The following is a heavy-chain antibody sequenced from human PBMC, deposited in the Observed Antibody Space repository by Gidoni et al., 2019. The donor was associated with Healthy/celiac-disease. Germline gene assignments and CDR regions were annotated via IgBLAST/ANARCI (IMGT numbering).Heavy chain of an antibody. Sequence: QVQLVESGGGVVQPGRSLRFSCVASGYTFSSHGLHWVRQAPGKGLDCVSVILYDGSNKYNSDSVKGRFTISRDNSKNTLYLQMNSLRAEDTAVYYCARDSQDGSMVRGVKVSGADYWGQGTLVTVSS. CDR1: GYTFSSHG. CDR2: ILYDGSNK. V-gene: IGHV3-33*01. D-gene: IGHD3-10*01. CDR3: ARDSQDGSMVRGVKVSGADY. J-gene: IGHJ4*02.